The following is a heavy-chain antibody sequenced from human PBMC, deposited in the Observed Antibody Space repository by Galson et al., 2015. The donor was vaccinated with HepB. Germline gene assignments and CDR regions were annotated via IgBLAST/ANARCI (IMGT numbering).Heavy chain of an antibody. J-gene: IGHJ5*02. V-gene: IGHV1-69*01. CDR1: GGTFSSYA. CDR2: IIPIFGTA. Sequence: QSGAEVKKPGESLKISCKASGGTFSSYAISWVRQAPGQGLEWMGGIIPIFGTANYAQKFQGRVTITADESTSTAYMELSSLRSEDTAVYYCARTHCSGGSCYYNWFEPWGQGTLVTVSS. CDR3: ARTHCSGGSCYYNWFEP. D-gene: IGHD2-15*01.